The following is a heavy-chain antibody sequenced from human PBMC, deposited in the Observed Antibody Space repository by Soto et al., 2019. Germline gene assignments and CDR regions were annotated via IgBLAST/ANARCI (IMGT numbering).Heavy chain of an antibody. V-gene: IGHV2-5*02. Sequence: QITLKESGPTLVKPTQTLTLTCTFSGFSLSTRGGGGGCFRKPPGRPLEWLALIYWDDDEGYSPSLKSRLTITKDTSKNQVVLTMTNMDPVDTATYYCAQRPRGYSYHFEYWGQGTLVTVSP. CDR2: IYWDDDE. J-gene: IGHJ4*02. CDR3: AQRPRGYSYHFEY. CDR1: GFSLSTRGGG. D-gene: IGHD5-18*01.